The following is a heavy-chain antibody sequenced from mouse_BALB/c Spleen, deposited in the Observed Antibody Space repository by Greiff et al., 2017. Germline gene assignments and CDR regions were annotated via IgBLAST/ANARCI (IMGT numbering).Heavy chain of an antibody. CDR1: GYSFTGYT. Sequence: VQLQQSGPELVKPGASMKISCKASGYSFTGYTMNWVKQSPGKNLEWIGIINPYNGGTSYNQKFKGKATLTVDKSSITAYMELLSLTSEDSAVYYCARTEVRRALDYWGQGTTLTVSS. D-gene: IGHD2-14*01. CDR2: INPYNGGT. J-gene: IGHJ2*01. V-gene: IGHV1-18*01. CDR3: ARTEVRRALDY.